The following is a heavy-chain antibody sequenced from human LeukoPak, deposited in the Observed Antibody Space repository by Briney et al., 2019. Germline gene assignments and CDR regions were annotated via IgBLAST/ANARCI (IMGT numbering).Heavy chain of an antibody. J-gene: IGHJ4*02. CDR2: ISSSGSTI. V-gene: IGHV3-48*03. D-gene: IGHD2-21*02. CDR3: ARDGRGGGDWYGTPSTHIDY. CDR1: GFTFSSYE. Sequence: GGSLRLSCAASGFTFSSYEMNWVRQAPGKGLEWVSYISSSGSTIYYADSVKGRFTISRDNAKNSLYLQMNSLRAEDTAVYYCARDGRGGGDWYGTPSTHIDYWGQGTLVTVSS.